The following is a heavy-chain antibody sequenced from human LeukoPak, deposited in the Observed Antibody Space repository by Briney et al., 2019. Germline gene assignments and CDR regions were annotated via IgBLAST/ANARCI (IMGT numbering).Heavy chain of an antibody. D-gene: IGHD3-22*01. V-gene: IGHV1-18*01. CDR2: ISAYNGDT. CDR3: ARERSDSSRQYYFDH. Sequence: ASVKVSCKASGYTFTNYGISWVRQAPGQGLEWMGWISAYNGDTNYAQKFQGRVTMTRDTSTNTDYMELSSLRSEDTAVYYCARERSDSSRQYYFDHWGQGTLVTVSS. J-gene: IGHJ4*02. CDR1: GYTFTNYG.